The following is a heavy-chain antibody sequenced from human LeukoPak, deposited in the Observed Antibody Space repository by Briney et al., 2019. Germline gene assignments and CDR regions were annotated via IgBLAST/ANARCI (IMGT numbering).Heavy chain of an antibody. CDR1: GGTFSSYA. D-gene: IGHD6-19*01. CDR3: ATAEAVAGEMGFDY. CDR2: IIPIFGTA. V-gene: IGHV1-69*13. Sequence: GASVKVSCKASGGTFSSYAISWVRQAPGQGLEWMGGIIPIFGTANYAQKFQGRVTITADESTSTAYMELSSLRSADTAVYYCATAEAVAGEMGFDYWGQGTLVTVSS. J-gene: IGHJ4*02.